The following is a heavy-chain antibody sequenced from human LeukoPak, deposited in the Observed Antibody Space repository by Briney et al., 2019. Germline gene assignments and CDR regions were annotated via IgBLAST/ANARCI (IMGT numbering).Heavy chain of an antibody. V-gene: IGHV4-38-2*01. Sequence: SETLSLTCAVSGYFISSGYYWGWIRQPPGKGLEWIGSIYHSGSTYYNPSLKSRVTISVDTSKNQFSLKLSSVTAADTAVYYCATPSRDGYNKDAFDIWGQGTMVTVSS. CDR1: GYFISSGYY. CDR2: IYHSGST. J-gene: IGHJ3*02. CDR3: ATPSRDGYNKDAFDI. D-gene: IGHD5-24*01.